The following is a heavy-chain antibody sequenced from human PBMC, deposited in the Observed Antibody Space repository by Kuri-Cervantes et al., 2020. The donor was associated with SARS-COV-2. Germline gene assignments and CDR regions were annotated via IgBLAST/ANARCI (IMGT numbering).Heavy chain of an antibody. J-gene: IGHJ4*02. Sequence: SVKVSCKTSGFNFTTSALQWVRQARGQRLEWIGWIVVIGDYTSYAEKFQERVTITRDLSTSTAYMELNSLRSEDTAVYYCARDGTYYDFWSGSYYFDYWGQGTLVTVSS. CDR2: IVVIGDYT. CDR1: GFNFTTSA. V-gene: IGHV1-58*01. D-gene: IGHD3-3*01. CDR3: ARDGTYYDFWSGSYYFDY.